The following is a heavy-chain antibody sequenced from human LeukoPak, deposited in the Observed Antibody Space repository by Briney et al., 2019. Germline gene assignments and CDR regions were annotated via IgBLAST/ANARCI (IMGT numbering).Heavy chain of an antibody. Sequence: SETLSLTCAVSGYSISSNYYWGWIRQPPGKGLEWIGSIYYSGSTYYNPSLKSRVAISVDMSDNQFSLKLSSVTAADTAVYFCARYFHGHCSGGSCFYDYWGQGTLVTVSS. D-gene: IGHD2-15*01. J-gene: IGHJ4*02. CDR2: IYYSGST. CDR3: ARYFHGHCSGGSCFYDY. CDR1: GYSISSNYY. V-gene: IGHV4-38-2*01.